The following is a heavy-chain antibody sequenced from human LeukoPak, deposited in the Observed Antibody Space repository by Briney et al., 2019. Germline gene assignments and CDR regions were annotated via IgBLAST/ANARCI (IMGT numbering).Heavy chain of an antibody. V-gene: IGHV5-51*01. Sequence: GESLKISCKGSGYSFTSYWIGWVRQMPGKGLEWMGIIYPGDSDTRYSPSFQGQVTISADKSISTAYLQWSSLKASDTAMYYCARPYDFWSGRTAFGFDPCGQGTLVTVSS. D-gene: IGHD3-3*01. CDR3: ARPYDFWSGRTAFGFDP. CDR1: GYSFTSYW. J-gene: IGHJ5*02. CDR2: IYPGDSDT.